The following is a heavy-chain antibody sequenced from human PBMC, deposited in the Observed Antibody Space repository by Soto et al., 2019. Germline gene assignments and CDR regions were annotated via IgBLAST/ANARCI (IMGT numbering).Heavy chain of an antibody. CDR2: ISAHNGNT. V-gene: IGHV1-18*01. CDR1: GYIFTTYG. CDR3: ARGRYGDY. J-gene: IGHJ4*02. D-gene: IGHD1-1*01. Sequence: QVHLVQSGAEVKKPGASVKVSCKGSGYIFTTYGITWVRQAPGQGLEWMGWISAHNGNTNYAQKLQGRVTVTRDTSKSTAYMELRNLGSDDTAVYYCARGRYGDYWGQGALVTVSS.